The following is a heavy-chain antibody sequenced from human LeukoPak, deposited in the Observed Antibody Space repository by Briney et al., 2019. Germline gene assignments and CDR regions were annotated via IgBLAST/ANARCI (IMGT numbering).Heavy chain of an antibody. V-gene: IGHV3-21*01. Sequence: GGSLRLSCAASGFTFSSYTMNWVRLAPGKGLEWVSSISRSNIYKYYADSVKGRFTISRDNAKNSLYLQMKSLRAEDTAVYYCARGKTSQNIVTRKTYNWFDPWGQGTLVTVSS. CDR1: GFTFSSYT. J-gene: IGHJ5*02. CDR2: ISRSNIYK. D-gene: IGHD2/OR15-2a*01. CDR3: ARGKTSQNIVTRKTYNWFDP.